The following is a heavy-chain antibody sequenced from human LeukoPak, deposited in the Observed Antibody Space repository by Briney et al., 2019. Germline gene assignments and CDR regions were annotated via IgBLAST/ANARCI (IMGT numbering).Heavy chain of an antibody. CDR3: AKDMGAGYSYADY. J-gene: IGHJ4*02. CDR2: ISWNSGSI. D-gene: IGHD5-18*01. V-gene: IGHV3-9*01. Sequence: PGRSVRLSCAASGFTFDDYAMHWVRQAPGKGLEWVSGISWNSGSIGYADSVKGRFTISRDNAKNSLYLQMNSLRAEDTALYYCAKDMGAGYSYADYWGQGTLVTVSS. CDR1: GFTFDDYA.